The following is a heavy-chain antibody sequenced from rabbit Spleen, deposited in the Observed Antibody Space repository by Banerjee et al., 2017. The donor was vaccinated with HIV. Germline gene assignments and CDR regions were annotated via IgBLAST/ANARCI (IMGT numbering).Heavy chain of an antibody. Sequence: EESGGDLVKPEGSLTLTCTASGFSFSSSYWICWVRQAPGKGPEWIACIYTGSSGNTYYASWAKGRFTISITSSTTVTLQMTSLTAADTATYFCARGVYVGAGGSTYADLWGPGTLVTVS. V-gene: IGHV1S45*01. CDR3: ARGVYVGAGGSTYADL. CDR1: GFSFSSSYW. J-gene: IGHJ4*01. CDR2: IYTGSSGNT. D-gene: IGHD4-2*01.